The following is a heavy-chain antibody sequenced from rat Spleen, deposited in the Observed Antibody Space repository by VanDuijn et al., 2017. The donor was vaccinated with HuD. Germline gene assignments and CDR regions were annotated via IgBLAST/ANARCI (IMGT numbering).Heavy chain of an antibody. Sequence: EVQLVESDGGLVQPGGSQKLSCAASGFTFSNYYMTWVRKAPTKGLEWVAYVSMGGTNTFYRNSVKDQFTISRANAKSPLYLQMDSLRSEDTATYYCTRWLPQYYFDYWGQGVMVTVSS. D-gene: IGHD1-1*01. CDR3: TRWLPQYYFDY. V-gene: IGHV5-25*01. CDR2: VSMGGTNT. CDR1: GFTFSNYY. J-gene: IGHJ2*01.